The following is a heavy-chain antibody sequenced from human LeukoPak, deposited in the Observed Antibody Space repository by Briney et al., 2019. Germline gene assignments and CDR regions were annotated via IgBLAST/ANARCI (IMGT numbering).Heavy chain of an antibody. Sequence: GGSLRLSCAASGFTFSSYEMNWVRQAPGKGLEWVSYISSSGSTIYYADSVKGRFTISRDNAKNSLYLQMNSLRAEDTAVYYCARMKSNPYGSGSPFDYWGQGTLVTVSS. J-gene: IGHJ4*02. CDR3: ARMKSNPYGSGSPFDY. CDR1: GFTFSSYE. D-gene: IGHD3-10*01. CDR2: ISSSGSTI. V-gene: IGHV3-48*03.